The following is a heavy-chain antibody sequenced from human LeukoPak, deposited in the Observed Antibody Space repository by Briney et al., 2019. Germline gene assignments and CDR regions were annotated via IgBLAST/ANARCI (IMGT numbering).Heavy chain of an antibody. V-gene: IGHV1-2*02. CDR3: ARDPGYSSPRGDY. CDR2: INPNSGGT. CDR1: GYTFTDYF. Sequence: ASVIVSCKASGYTFTDYFMHWVRLAPGQGLEWMGWINPNSGGTHYAQKFQGRVTMTRDTSISTAYMELSRLRSDDTAVYYCARDPGYSSPRGDYWGQATLATVSS. D-gene: IGHD5-18*01. J-gene: IGHJ4*02.